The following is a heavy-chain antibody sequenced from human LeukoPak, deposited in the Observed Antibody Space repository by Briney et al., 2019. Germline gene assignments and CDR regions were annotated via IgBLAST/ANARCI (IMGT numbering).Heavy chain of an antibody. V-gene: IGHV4-34*01. J-gene: IGHJ4*02. CDR3: ARGDATTCSGGSCYPRRFDY. CDR1: GGSFSGYY. CDR2: INHSGST. D-gene: IGHD2-15*01. Sequence: PSETLSLTCAVYGGSFSGYYWSWIRQPPGKGLEWIGEINHSGSTNYNPSLKSRVTISIDTSKNQFSLKLSSVTAADTAVYYCARGDATTCSGGSCYPRRFDYWGQGTLVTVSS.